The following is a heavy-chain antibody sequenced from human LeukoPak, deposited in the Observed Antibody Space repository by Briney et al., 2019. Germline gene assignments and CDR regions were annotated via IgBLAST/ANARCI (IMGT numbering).Heavy chain of an antibody. CDR3: AREGPINNGDLDC. CDR1: GFTFSSYG. Sequence: KTGGSLRLSCAASGFTFSSYGMNWVRQAPGKGLEWVSSISSSGSYIFHADSVKGRFTISRDNAKNSLYLQMNSLRAEDTAVYYCAREGPINNGDLDCWGQGTLVTVSP. J-gene: IGHJ4*02. D-gene: IGHD1/OR15-1a*01. CDR2: ISSSGSYI. V-gene: IGHV3-21*01.